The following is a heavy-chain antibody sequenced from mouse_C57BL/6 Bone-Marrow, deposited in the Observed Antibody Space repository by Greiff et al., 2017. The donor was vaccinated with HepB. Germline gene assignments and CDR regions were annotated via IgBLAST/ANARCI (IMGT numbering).Heavy chain of an antibody. D-gene: IGHD1-1*01. J-gene: IGHJ1*03. CDR2: INPRDGGT. V-gene: IGHV1-53*01. CDR1: GYTFTSYW. CDR3: ARRGLANGLDYGG. Sequence: QVQLQQSGTELVKPGASVKLSCKASGYTFTSYWIHWVKQRPGQGLEWIGNINPRDGGTDYSEKFKSKATLTADTSSSTAYMQLSSLSSEESAAYYCARRGLANGLDYGGRGTGATVT.